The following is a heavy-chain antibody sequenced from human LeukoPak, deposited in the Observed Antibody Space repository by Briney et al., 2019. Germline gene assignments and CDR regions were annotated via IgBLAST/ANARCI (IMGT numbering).Heavy chain of an antibody. D-gene: IGHD5-12*01. J-gene: IGHJ4*02. CDR3: AREFRMVAPTQGDDH. V-gene: IGHV1-46*01. CDR1: GYTFTTYY. Sequence: ASVKVSCKASGYTFTTYYIHWVRQAPGQGLEWMGMINPSDGATTYAQKFQGRVTMTRNTSISTAYMELSSLRSEDTAVYYCAREFRMVAPTQGDDHLGQGTLVTVSS. CDR2: INPSDGAT.